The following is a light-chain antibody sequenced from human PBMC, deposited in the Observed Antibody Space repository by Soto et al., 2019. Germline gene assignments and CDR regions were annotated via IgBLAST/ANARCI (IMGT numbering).Light chain of an antibody. J-gene: IGKJ2*01. CDR2: GAS. V-gene: IGKV3-20*01. Sequence: EIVLTQSPDTLSLSPGERATLSCRASQSVTSSYLAWYQQKPGQAPRLLIYGASSRATGIPDRFSGSGSGTDFTLTISRLEPEDFAVYYCQHYGSSPYTFGQGTKLEIK. CDR1: QSVTSSY. CDR3: QHYGSSPYT.